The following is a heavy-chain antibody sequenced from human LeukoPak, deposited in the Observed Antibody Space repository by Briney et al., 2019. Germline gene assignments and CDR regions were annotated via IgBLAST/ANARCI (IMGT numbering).Heavy chain of an antibody. CDR3: ARDLTFRQDAFDI. CDR1: GGSISSYY. D-gene: IGHD3-16*01. Sequence: KSSETLSLTCTVSGGSISSYYWSWIRQPPGKGLEWIGYIYYSGSTNYNPSLKSRVTISVDTSKNQFSLKLSSVTAADTAVYYCARDLTFRQDAFDIWGQGTMVTVSS. J-gene: IGHJ3*02. CDR2: IYYSGST. V-gene: IGHV4-59*01.